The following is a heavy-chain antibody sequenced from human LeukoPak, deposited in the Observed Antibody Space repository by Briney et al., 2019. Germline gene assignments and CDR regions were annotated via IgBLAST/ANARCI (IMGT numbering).Heavy chain of an antibody. CDR2: IIPIFGTA. D-gene: IGHD6-13*01. CDR1: GGTFSSYA. CDR3: ARRGSSSWTNNWFDP. J-gene: IGHJ5*02. Sequence: GASVKVSCKASGGTFSSYAISWVRQAPGQGLEWMGGIIPIFGTANYAQKFQGRVTITTDESTSTAYMELSSLRSEDTAVYYCARRGSSSWTNNWFDPWGQGTLVTVSS. V-gene: IGHV1-69*05.